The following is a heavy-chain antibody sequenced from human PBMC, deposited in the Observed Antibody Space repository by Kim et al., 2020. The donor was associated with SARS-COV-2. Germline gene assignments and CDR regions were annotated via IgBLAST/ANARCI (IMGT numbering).Heavy chain of an antibody. CDR3: ASEIVGLYDSSGYTDY. D-gene: IGHD3-22*01. Sequence: GGSLRLSCAASGFTFSSYGMHWVRQAPGKGLEWVAVIWYDGSNKYYADSVKGRFTISRDNSKNTLYLQMNSLRAEDTAVYYCASEIVGLYDSSGYTDYWGQGTLDTVSS. V-gene: IGHV3-33*01. CDR1: GFTFSSYG. J-gene: IGHJ4*02. CDR2: IWYDGSNK.